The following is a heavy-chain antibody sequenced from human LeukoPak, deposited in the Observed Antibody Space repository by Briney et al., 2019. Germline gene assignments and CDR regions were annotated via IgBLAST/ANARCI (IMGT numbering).Heavy chain of an antibody. D-gene: IGHD3-3*01. J-gene: IGHJ3*02. Sequence: GGSLRLSCAASGFTFSSYSMNWVRQAPGQGLEWVSAITGSGLKTYYADSVKGRFTISRDNSKNTLYLQMNSLRAEDTALYYCAKNLRFLEWANDAFDIWGRGTVVTVSS. CDR3: AKNLRFLEWANDAFDI. CDR1: GFTFSSYS. V-gene: IGHV3-23*01. CDR2: ITGSGLKT.